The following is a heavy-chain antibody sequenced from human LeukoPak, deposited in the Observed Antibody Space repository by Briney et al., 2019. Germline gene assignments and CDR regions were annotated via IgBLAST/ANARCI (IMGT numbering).Heavy chain of an antibody. CDR1: GYTLTELS. J-gene: IGHJ4*02. Sequence: GASVTVSCKVSGYTLTELSMHWVRQAPGKGLEWMGGFDPEDGETIYAQKFQGRVTMTEDTSTDTAYTELSSLRSEDTAVYYCATGYSYGTYYFDYWGQGTLVTVSS. CDR3: ATGYSYGTYYFDY. D-gene: IGHD5-18*01. CDR2: FDPEDGET. V-gene: IGHV1-24*01.